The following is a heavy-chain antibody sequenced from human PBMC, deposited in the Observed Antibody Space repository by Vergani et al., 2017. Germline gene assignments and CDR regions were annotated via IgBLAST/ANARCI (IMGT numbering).Heavy chain of an antibody. V-gene: IGHV1-46*01. D-gene: IGHD2-2*01. J-gene: IGHJ5*02. CDR2: INPSGGST. CDR3: ARDSRYCSSTSCYVGRDWFDP. Sequence: QVQLVQPGAEVKKPGASVKVSCKASGYTFTSYYMTWVRQAPGQGLEWMGIINPSGGSTSNAQKFQGRVTMTRDTSTSTVYMELSSLRSEDTAVYYCARDSRYCSSTSCYVGRDWFDPWGQGTLVTVSS. CDR1: GYTFTSYY.